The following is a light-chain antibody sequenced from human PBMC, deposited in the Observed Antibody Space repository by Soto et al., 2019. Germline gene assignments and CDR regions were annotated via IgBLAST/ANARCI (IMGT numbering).Light chain of an antibody. V-gene: IGKV3-15*01. CDR2: GAS. J-gene: IGKJ1*01. CDR3: QQYNNWPRP. Sequence: EIVMTQSPATLSVSPGERATLSCRASQSVSSNLAWYQQKPGQAPRLLIYGASTRATGIPARFSGSESGTEYTLTISSLQSEDFAVYYCQQYNNWPRPFGQGTKVEIK. CDR1: QSVSSN.